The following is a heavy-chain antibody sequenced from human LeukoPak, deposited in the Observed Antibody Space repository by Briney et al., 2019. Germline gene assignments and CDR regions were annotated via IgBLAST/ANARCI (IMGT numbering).Heavy chain of an antibody. V-gene: IGHV3-30-3*01. Sequence: GGSLRLSCAASGFTFSSYAMHWVRQAPGKGLEWVAVISYDGSNKYYADSVKGRFTISRDNSKNTLYLQMNSLRAEDTAVYYCARGGFLEWPPRPPEYHFDYWGQGTLVTVSS. D-gene: IGHD3-3*01. CDR3: ARGGFLEWPPRPPEYHFDY. J-gene: IGHJ4*02. CDR2: ISYDGSNK. CDR1: GFTFSSYA.